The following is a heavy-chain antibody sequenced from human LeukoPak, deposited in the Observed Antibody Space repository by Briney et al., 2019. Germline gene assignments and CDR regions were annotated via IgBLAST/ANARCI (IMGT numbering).Heavy chain of an antibody. Sequence: GGSLRLSRVASGFTFSTYSLNWVRQAPGKGLEWVSSIGGSSTSIYYADSVKGRFTISRDNARNSLYLQMNSLRAEDAAVYYCARETLEAFDYWGQGTLVTVSS. CDR1: GFTFSTYS. CDR3: ARETLEAFDY. J-gene: IGHJ4*02. D-gene: IGHD3-3*01. CDR2: IGGSSTSI. V-gene: IGHV3-21*01.